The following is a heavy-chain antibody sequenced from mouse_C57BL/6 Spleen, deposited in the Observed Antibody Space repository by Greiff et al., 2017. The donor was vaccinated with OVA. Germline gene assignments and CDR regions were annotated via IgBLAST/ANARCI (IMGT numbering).Heavy chain of an antibody. CDR2: IYPGDGDT. CDR1: GYAFSSYW. CDR3: ARSESSSYVDYAMDY. J-gene: IGHJ4*01. D-gene: IGHD1-1*01. Sequence: QVQLQQSGAELVKPGASVKISCKASGYAFSSYWMNWVKQRPGKGLEWIGQIYPGDGDTNYNGKFKGKATLTADKSSSTAYMQLSSLTSEDSAVYFCARSESSSYVDYAMDYWGQGTSVTVSS. V-gene: IGHV1-80*01.